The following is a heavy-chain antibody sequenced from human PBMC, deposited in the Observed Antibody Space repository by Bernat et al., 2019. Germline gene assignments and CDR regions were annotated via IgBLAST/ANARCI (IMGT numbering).Heavy chain of an antibody. J-gene: IGHJ6*02. CDR1: GGTFSSYT. V-gene: IGHV1-69*02. CDR3: ARPGTRNYGMDV. D-gene: IGHD1-1*01. CDR2: IITILGIA. Sequence: QVQLVQSGAEVKKPGSSVKVSCKASGGTFSSYTISWVRQAPGQGLEWMGRIITILGIANYAQKFQGRVTITADKSTSTAYMELSSLRSEDTAVYYCARPGTRNYGMDVWGQGTTVTVSS.